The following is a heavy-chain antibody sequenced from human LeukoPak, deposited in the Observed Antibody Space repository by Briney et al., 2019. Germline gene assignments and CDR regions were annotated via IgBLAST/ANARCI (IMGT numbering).Heavy chain of an antibody. J-gene: IGHJ6*02. V-gene: IGHV1-46*01. CDR2: INPSGGST. Sequence: GASVKVSCKASGYTFTSYYMHWVRQAPGQGLEWMGIINPSGGSTSYAQKFQGRVTMTRDTSTSTVYMELSSLRSEDTAVYYCARELTTVTTNYYYYYGMDVWGQGTTVTVSS. D-gene: IGHD4-4*01. CDR1: GYTFTSYY. CDR3: ARELTTVTTNYYYYYGMDV.